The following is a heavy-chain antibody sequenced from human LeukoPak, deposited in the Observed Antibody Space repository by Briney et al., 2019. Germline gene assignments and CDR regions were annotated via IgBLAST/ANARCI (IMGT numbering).Heavy chain of an antibody. CDR1: GFTFSSYD. J-gene: IGHJ6*02. Sequence: PGGSLRLSCAASGFTFSSYDMHWVRQATGKGLEWVSAIGTAGDTYYPGSVKGRFTISRENAKNSLYLQMNSLRAGDTAVYYCARALASSSGPYYYYGMDVWGQGTTVTVSS. CDR3: ARALASSSGPYYYYGMDV. CDR2: IGTAGDT. V-gene: IGHV3-13*01. D-gene: IGHD6-6*01.